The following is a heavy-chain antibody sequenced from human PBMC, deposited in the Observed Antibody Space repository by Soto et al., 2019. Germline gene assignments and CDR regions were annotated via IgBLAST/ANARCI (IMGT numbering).Heavy chain of an antibody. CDR2: IIPIFGTA. D-gene: IGHD1-7*01. V-gene: IGHV1-69*13. J-gene: IGHJ4*02. CDR1: GGTFSSYA. Sequence: ASVKVSCKASGGTFSSYAISWVRQAPGQGLEWMGGIIPIFGTANYAQKFQGRVTITADESTSTAYMELSSLRSEDTAVYCCARRLELGYYFDYWGQGTLVTVSS. CDR3: ARRLELGYYFDY.